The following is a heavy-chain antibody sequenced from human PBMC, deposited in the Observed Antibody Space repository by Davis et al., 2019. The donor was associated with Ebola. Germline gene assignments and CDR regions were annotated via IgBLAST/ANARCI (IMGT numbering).Heavy chain of an antibody. CDR3: AKDSWSSGWYYFDY. D-gene: IGHD6-19*01. V-gene: IGHV3-23*01. Sequence: GESLKISCAASGFTFSSYAMSWVRQAPGKGLEWVSAISGSGGSTYYADSVKGRFTISRDNSKNTLYLQMNSLRAEDTAVYYCAKDSWSSGWYYFDYWGQGTLVTVSS. CDR1: GFTFSSYA. CDR2: ISGSGGST. J-gene: IGHJ4*02.